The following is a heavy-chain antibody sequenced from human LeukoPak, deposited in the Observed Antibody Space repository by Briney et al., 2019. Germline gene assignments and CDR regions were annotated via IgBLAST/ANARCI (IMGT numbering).Heavy chain of an antibody. V-gene: IGHV3-33*06. J-gene: IGHJ3*02. CDR2: IWNDGSNK. Sequence: PGRSLRLSCEESGFTFSTYGMHWVRPDPRNGLEWVAVIWNDGSNKYYADSVKGRFTISRDNSKNTQYLQMNSLRVEDTAVYYCAKDYSRDGYYADTFHIWGQGTMVTVSS. CDR1: GFTFSTYG. CDR3: AKDYSRDGYYADTFHI. D-gene: IGHD3-3*01.